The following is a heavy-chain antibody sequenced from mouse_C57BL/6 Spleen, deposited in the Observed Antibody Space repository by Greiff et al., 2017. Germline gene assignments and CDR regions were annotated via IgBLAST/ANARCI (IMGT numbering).Heavy chain of an antibody. CDR1: GYTFTSYW. V-gene: IGHV1-69*01. CDR2: LDPSDSYT. CDR3: ARRLRLRGGYFDY. Sequence: QVQLQQPGAELVMPGASVKLSCKASGYTFTSYWMHWVKQRPGQGLEWIGELDPSDSYTNYNQKFKGKSTLTVDKSSSTAYMQLSSLTSEDSAVYYCARRLRLRGGYFDYWGQGTTLTVSS. J-gene: IGHJ2*01. D-gene: IGHD3-2*02.